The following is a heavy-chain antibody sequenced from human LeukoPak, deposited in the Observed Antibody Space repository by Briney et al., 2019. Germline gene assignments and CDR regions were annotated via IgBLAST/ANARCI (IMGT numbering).Heavy chain of an antibody. CDR2: IYTSGST. J-gene: IGHJ5*02. Sequence: SETLSLTCTVSGGSISSDDYHWSWIRQPAGKGLEWIGRIYTSGSTNYNPSLKSRVTISVDTSKNQFSLKLSSVTAADTAVYYCARIFGGPVSRRFDPWGQGALVTVSS. D-gene: IGHD4-23*01. CDR1: GGSISSDDYH. V-gene: IGHV4-61*02. CDR3: ARIFGGPVSRRFDP.